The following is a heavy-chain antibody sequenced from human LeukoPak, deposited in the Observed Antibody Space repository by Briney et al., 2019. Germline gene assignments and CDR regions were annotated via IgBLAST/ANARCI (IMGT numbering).Heavy chain of an antibody. Sequence: ASVKVSCKASGYTFTGYYMHWVRQAPGQGLEWMGWINPNSGGTNYAQKLQGRVTMTTDTSTSTAYMELRSLRSDDTAVYYCARGPYSGSYLRWFDPWGQGTLVTVSS. V-gene: IGHV1-2*02. CDR1: GYTFTGYY. CDR3: ARGPYSGSYLRWFDP. CDR2: INPNSGGT. D-gene: IGHD1-26*01. J-gene: IGHJ5*02.